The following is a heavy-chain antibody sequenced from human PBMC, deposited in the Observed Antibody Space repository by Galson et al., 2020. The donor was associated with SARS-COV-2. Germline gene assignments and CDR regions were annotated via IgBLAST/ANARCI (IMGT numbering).Heavy chain of an antibody. CDR3: VRVFSGTVGLDY. J-gene: IGHJ4*02. Sequence: GGSQRLSCPPSGYPYSTHWMFGAPRAPGRGRVFVSPLTYCGRRKNYADSVKARFTISRDNPKNTLYLQMNSLRVEDTALYFCVRVFSGTVGLDYWGQGTLVTVSS. D-gene: IGHD1-26*01. V-gene: IGHV3-74*01. CDR2: LTYCGRRK. CDR1: GYPYSTHW.